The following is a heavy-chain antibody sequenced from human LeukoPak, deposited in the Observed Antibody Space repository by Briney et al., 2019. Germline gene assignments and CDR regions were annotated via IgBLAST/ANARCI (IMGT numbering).Heavy chain of an antibody. V-gene: IGHV3-23*01. CDR2: ISASGGST. Sequence: GGSLRLSCAASGFTFNSYAMTWVRQAPGKGLEWVSTISASGGSTYYADSVKGRLTISRDNSKNTLYLQINSLRAEDTAVYYCARWLDGPGLLKPYGMDVWGQGTTVTVSS. CDR1: GFTFNSYA. J-gene: IGHJ6*02. CDR3: ARWLDGPGLLKPYGMDV. D-gene: IGHD3-10*01.